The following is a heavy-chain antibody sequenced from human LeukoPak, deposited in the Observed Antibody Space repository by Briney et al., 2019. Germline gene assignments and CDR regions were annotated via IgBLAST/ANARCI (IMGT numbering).Heavy chain of an antibody. CDR2: ISYDGSNK. CDR3: ARGDYYDSSDYSSYYGMDV. V-gene: IGHV3-30-3*01. CDR1: GFTFSSYV. J-gene: IGHJ6*02. D-gene: IGHD3-22*01. Sequence: GGSLRLSCAASGFTFSSYVMHWVRQAPGKGLEWVAVISYDGSNKDYADSVKGRVTISRDNSKNTLYLQMNSLRAEDTAVYYCARGDYYDSSDYSSYYGMDVWGQGTTVTVSS.